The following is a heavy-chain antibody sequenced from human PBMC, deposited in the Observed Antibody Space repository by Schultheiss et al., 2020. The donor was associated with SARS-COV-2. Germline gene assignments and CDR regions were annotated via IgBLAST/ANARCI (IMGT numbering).Heavy chain of an antibody. Sequence: GESLKISCTASGSSFTRYGTHWVRQAPGRGLEWMSIIWYDGSNIYYGDSVRGRFTISRDSSTDTVYLHMNSLRADDTAVYYCARGGPYSSSWYEKYGMDVWGQGTTVTVSS. D-gene: IGHD6-13*01. CDR1: GSSFTRYG. CDR3: ARGGPYSSSWYEKYGMDV. J-gene: IGHJ6*02. CDR2: IWYDGSNI. V-gene: IGHV3-33*01.